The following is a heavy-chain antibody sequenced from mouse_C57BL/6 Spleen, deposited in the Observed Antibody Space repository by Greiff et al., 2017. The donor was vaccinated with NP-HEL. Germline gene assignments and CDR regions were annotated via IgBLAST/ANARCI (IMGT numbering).Heavy chain of an antibody. V-gene: IGHV2-6*03. CDR3: ARSYDGYYGWFAY. Sequence: VKLVESGPGLVAPSQSLSITCTVSGFSLTSYGVHWVRQPPGKGLEWLVVIWSDGSTTYNSALKSRLSISKDNSKSQVFLKMNSLQTDDTAMYYCARSYDGYYGWFAYWGQGTLVTVSA. D-gene: IGHD2-3*01. CDR1: GFSLTSYG. J-gene: IGHJ3*01. CDR2: IWSDGST.